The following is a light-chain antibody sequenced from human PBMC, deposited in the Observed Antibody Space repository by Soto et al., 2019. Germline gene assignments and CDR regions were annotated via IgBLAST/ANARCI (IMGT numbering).Light chain of an antibody. CDR1: QGIRHD. Sequence: DIQMTQSPSSLSASVGDRVTITCRASQGIRHDSGGYQQKPGKAPTRLIYAASSLQSGDPSRFSGSGSGAEFTLTISSLQPEDFATYYCLPPNSYPHPFGQATKLEIK. J-gene: IGKJ2*01. CDR3: LPPNSYPHP. V-gene: IGKV1-17*01. CDR2: AAS.